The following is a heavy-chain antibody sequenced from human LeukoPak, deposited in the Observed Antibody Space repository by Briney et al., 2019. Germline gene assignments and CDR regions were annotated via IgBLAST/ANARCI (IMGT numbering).Heavy chain of an antibody. V-gene: IGHV1-24*01. J-gene: IGHJ4*02. Sequence: ASVKVSCKVSGYTLTELSMHWVRQAPGKGLEWMGGFDPEDGETIYAQKFQGRVTITTDESTSTAYMELSSLRSEDTAVYYCAREYYYDSSGYTSYYFDYWGQGTLVTVSS. CDR1: GYTLTELS. D-gene: IGHD3-22*01. CDR2: FDPEDGET. CDR3: AREYYYDSSGYTSYYFDY.